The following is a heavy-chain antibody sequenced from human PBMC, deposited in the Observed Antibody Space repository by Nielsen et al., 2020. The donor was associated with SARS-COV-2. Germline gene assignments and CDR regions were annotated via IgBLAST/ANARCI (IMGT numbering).Heavy chain of an antibody. V-gene: IGHV1-24*01. CDR1: GYTLTELS. D-gene: IGHD2-15*01. Sequence: ASVKVSCKVSGYTLTELSMHWVRQAPGKGLEWMGGFDPEDGETIYAQTFQGRVTLTADKFTSTAYMEVSSLRSEDTAVYYCARTFTRRIDDAFDMWGQGTLVTISS. J-gene: IGHJ3*02. CDR2: FDPEDGET. CDR3: ARTFTRRIDDAFDM.